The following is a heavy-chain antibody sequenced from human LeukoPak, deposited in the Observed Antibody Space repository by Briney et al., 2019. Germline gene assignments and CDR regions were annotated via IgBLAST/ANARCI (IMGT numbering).Heavy chain of an antibody. Sequence: GGSLRLSCAASGFTFSSYAMHWVRQAPGKGLEWVAVISYDGSNKYYADSVKGRFTISRDNSKNTLYLQMNSLRAEDTAVSYCAREVKQWLAMFDYWGQGTLVTVSS. CDR3: AREVKQWLAMFDY. V-gene: IGHV3-30-3*01. D-gene: IGHD6-19*01. CDR1: GFTFSSYA. CDR2: ISYDGSNK. J-gene: IGHJ4*02.